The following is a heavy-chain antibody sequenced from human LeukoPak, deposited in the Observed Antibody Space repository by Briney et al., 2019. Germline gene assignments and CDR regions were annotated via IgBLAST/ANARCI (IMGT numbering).Heavy chain of an antibody. CDR1: GFTFSSYG. CDR2: IRPDGSDK. D-gene: IGHD3-10*01. CDR3: ARDQSWSFDY. Sequence: GGSLRLSCAASGFTFSSYGMHWVRQAPGKGLEWVTFIRPDGSDKYYADSVKGRFTISRDNSKSTLYLQMNSLRPEDTAIYYCARDQSWSFDYWGQGTLVTVSS. J-gene: IGHJ4*02. V-gene: IGHV3-30*02.